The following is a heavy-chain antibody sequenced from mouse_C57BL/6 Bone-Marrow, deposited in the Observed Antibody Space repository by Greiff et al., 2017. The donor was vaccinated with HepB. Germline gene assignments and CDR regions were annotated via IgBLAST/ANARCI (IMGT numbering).Heavy chain of an antibody. Sequence: VQLQHSGAELVRPGASVKLSCTASGFNIKDDYMHWVKQRPEQGLEWIGWIDPENGDTEYASKFQGKATITADTSSNTAYLQLSSLTSEDTAVYYCTTGLRRRTWFAYWGQGTLVTVSA. CDR2: IDPENGDT. CDR1: GFNIKDDY. CDR3: TTGLRRRTWFAY. V-gene: IGHV14-4*01. D-gene: IGHD2-2*01. J-gene: IGHJ3*01.